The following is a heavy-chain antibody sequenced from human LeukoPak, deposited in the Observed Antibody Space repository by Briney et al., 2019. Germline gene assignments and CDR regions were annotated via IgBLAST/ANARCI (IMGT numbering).Heavy chain of an antibody. CDR3: ARDRGSLRYYFDY. V-gene: IGHV4-61*01. CDR1: GGSVSSGSFY. D-gene: IGHD1-26*01. Sequence: SETLSLTCTVSGGSVSSGSFYWNWIRQPPGKGLEWIGYIYYSGSTSYNPSLKSRVTISVDTSKNQFSLQLNSVTPEDTAVYYCARDRGSLRYYFDYWGQGTLVTVSS. J-gene: IGHJ4*02. CDR2: IYYSGST.